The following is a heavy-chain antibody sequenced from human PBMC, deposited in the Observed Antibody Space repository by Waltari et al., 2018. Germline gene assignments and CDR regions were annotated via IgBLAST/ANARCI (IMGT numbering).Heavy chain of an antibody. V-gene: IGHV4-39*07. CDR1: GGSIRSSSYY. D-gene: IGHD6-6*01. CDR2: IYYSGST. CDR3: ARDGSSSPR. Sequence: QLQLQESGPGLVKPSATLSLTCTVSGGSIRSSSYYWGWIRQPPGKGLEWIGSIYYSGSTYYSPSLKSRVTISVDTSKNQFSLKLSSVTAADTAVYYCARDGSSSPRWSQGTLVTVSS. J-gene: IGHJ4*02.